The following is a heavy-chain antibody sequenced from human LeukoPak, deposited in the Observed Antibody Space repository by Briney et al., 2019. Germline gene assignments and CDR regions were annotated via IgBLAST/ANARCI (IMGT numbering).Heavy chain of an antibody. CDR3: ARGAVDTAVVEY. J-gene: IGHJ4*02. V-gene: IGHV3-64*01. D-gene: IGHD5-18*01. CDR1: GFTFSSYA. CDR2: ISSNGGST. Sequence: PGGSLRLSFAASGFTFSSYAMHWVRQAPGKGLEYVSAISSNGGSTYYANSVRGRFTISRDNSKNTLYLQMGSLRAEDMAVYYCARGAVDTAVVEYWGQGTLVTVSS.